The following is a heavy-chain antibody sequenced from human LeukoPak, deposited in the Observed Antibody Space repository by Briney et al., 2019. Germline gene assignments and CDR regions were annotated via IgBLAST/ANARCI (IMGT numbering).Heavy chain of an antibody. D-gene: IGHD5-18*01. V-gene: IGHV4-30-4*08. Sequence: SETLSLTCTVSGGSISSGDYYWSWIRQPPGKGLEWIGYIYYSGSTYYNPSLKSRVTISVDTSKNQFSLKLSSVTAADTAVYYCARVNTATPPFDYWGQGTLVTVSS. CDR2: IYYSGST. CDR3: ARVNTATPPFDY. J-gene: IGHJ4*02. CDR1: GGSISSGDYY.